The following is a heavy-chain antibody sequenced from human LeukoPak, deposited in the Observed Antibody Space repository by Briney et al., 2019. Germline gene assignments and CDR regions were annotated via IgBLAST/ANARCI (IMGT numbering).Heavy chain of an antibody. V-gene: IGHV1-2*02. CDR1: EYTFTGYY. D-gene: IGHD5-24*01. J-gene: IGHJ4*02. CDR3: ASTEMATIAPIDY. Sequence: GASVKVSCKASEYTFTGYYMHWVRQAPGQGLEWMGWINPNSGGTNYAQKFQGRVTMTRDTSIGTAYMELSRLRSDDTAVYYCASTEMATIAPIDYWGQGTLVTVSS. CDR2: INPNSGGT.